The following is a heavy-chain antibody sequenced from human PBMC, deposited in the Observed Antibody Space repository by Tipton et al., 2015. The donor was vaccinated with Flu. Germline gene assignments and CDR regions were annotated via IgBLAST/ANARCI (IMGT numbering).Heavy chain of an antibody. CDR3: AKERGRFSGYDY. V-gene: IGHV3-23*01. Sequence: SLRLSCAASGFTYSSYAMTWVRQTPGKGLEWVSTIGDNGSKTYYAESVRGRFTVSRDNSRDTLYLQMNSLRVEDTAVYFCAKERGRFSGYDYWGQGTLVTVSS. CDR2: IGDNGSKT. J-gene: IGHJ4*02. D-gene: IGHD3-10*01. CDR1: GFTYSSYA.